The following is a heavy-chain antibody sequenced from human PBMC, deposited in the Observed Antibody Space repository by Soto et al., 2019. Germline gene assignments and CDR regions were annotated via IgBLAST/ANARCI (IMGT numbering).Heavy chain of an antibody. Sequence: QVQLVQSGAEVKKPGSSVKVSCKASGGTFSSYAISWVRQAPGQGLEWMGGIIPIFGTADYAQKFQGRVTITADESTSTGYMEVSSLRSXXXXXXXXXXXXXNNYYNGMDVWGQGTTVTVSS. V-gene: IGHV1-69*12. CDR1: GGTFSSYA. J-gene: IGHJ6*02. CDR2: IIPIFGTA. CDR3: XXXXXNNYYNGMDV.